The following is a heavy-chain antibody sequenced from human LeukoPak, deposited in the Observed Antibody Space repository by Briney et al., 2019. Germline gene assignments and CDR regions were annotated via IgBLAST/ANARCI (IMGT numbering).Heavy chain of an antibody. CDR3: AKGPSVFDI. CDR2: ISDTGGST. V-gene: IGHV3-23*01. Sequence: GGSLRLSCAASGYIFSSFAMTWVRQAPGKGLEWVSSISDTGGSTYYADSVKGRFTISRDNSKNTLYLQMNSLRAEDTAIYYCAKGPSVFDIWGQGTMVTVSS. J-gene: IGHJ3*02. CDR1: GYIFSSFA.